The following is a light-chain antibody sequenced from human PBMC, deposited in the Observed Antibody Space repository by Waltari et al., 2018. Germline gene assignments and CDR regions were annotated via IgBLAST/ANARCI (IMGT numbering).Light chain of an antibody. V-gene: IGKV2-30*02. CDR3: MQATHWPYT. CDR1: QSLAHSDGNTS. CDR2: RIS. Sequence: DVVMTQSPLSLPVTLGQPASISCSSSQSLAHSDGNTSLNWFHQSPGQSPRRLIYRISPRDSGVPDRFSGSGSGTDFTLRISRVEAEDVGGVYYCMQATHWPYTFGQGTKLDIK. J-gene: IGKJ2*01.